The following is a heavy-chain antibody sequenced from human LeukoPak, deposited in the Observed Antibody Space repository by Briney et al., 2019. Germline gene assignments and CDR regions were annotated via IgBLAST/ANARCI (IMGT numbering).Heavy chain of an antibody. V-gene: IGHV6-1*01. CDR2: TYYRSKWYN. CDR3: TRGSFFDY. D-gene: IGHD6-6*01. CDR1: GDSVSSNSAS. J-gene: IGHJ4*02. Sequence: SQTLSLTCAISGDSVSSNSASWNWIRQSPSRGPEWLGRTYYRSKWYNDYAVSVKSRITINPDTTKNQFSLQLYSVTPEDTAVYYCTRGSFFDYWGQGTRVTVSS.